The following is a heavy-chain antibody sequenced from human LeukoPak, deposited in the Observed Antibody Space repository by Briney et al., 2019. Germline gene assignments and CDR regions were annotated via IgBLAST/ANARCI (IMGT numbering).Heavy chain of an antibody. CDR1: GGSFSGYY. D-gene: IGHD3-3*01. CDR2: INHSGST. CDR3: AREGGFYRPFDY. J-gene: IGHJ4*02. V-gene: IGHV4-34*01. Sequence: PSETLSLTCAVYGGSFSGYYWSWIRQPPGKGLEWTGEINHSGSTNYNPSLKSLVTISVGTSKNQSSLKLSSVTAADAAFYYCAREGGFYRPFDYSGQGTLVTVSS.